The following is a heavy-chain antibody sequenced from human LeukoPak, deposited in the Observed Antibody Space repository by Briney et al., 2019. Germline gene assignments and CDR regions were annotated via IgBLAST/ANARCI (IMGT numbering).Heavy chain of an antibody. CDR2: ISYDGSNK. Sequence: GGSLRLSCAASGFSFNSYAMHWARQAPGKGLEWVAVISYDGSNKDYADSVKGRFTISRDKSNNTLYLQMNSLRPDDTAVYYCARALDSSGWNGRDYWGQGTLVTVSS. CDR3: ARALDSSGWNGRDY. J-gene: IGHJ4*02. CDR1: GFSFNSYA. D-gene: IGHD6-19*01. V-gene: IGHV3-30-3*01.